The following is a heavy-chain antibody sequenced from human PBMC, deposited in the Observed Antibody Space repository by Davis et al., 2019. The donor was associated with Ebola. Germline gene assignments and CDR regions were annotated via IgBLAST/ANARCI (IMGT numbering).Heavy chain of an antibody. Sequence: PSETLSLTCTVSGGSISSHYWSWIRQPPGKGLEWIGYIYYSGSTNYNPSLKSRVTISVDTSKNQFSLKLSSVTAADTAVYYCARGQHVSLYSGSGSYSNNWFDPWGQGTLVTVSS. V-gene: IGHV4-59*11. J-gene: IGHJ5*02. CDR1: GGSISSHY. CDR3: ARGQHVSLYSGSGSYSNNWFDP. D-gene: IGHD3-10*01. CDR2: IYYSGST.